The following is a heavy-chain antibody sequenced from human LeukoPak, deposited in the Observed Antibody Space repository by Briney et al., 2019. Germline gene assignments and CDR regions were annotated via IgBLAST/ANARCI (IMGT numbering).Heavy chain of an antibody. CDR3: AREATDGGWFDP. V-gene: IGHV3-74*01. Sequence: QPGGSLRLSCAASGFTFSSYWMHWVRQAPGKGLVWVSRINSDGSSTRYAESAKGRFNISRDNAKNTLYLQMNSRRAEDTAVYYCAREATDGGWFDPWGQGTLVTVSS. CDR2: INSDGSST. D-gene: IGHD3-10*01. J-gene: IGHJ5*02. CDR1: GFTFSSYW.